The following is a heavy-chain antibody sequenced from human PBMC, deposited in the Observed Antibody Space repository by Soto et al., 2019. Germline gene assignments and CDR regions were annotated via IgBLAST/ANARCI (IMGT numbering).Heavy chain of an antibody. V-gene: IGHV1-69*01. J-gene: IGHJ6*02. Sequence: QVQLVQSGAEVKKPGSSVKVSCKASGGTFSSYAISWVRQAPGQGLEWMGGIIPIFGTANYAQKFQGRVTITADESTSKAYMELSSLRSEDTAVYYCARDYAYSNYLSYYYYGMDVWGQGTTVTVSS. CDR3: ARDYAYSNYLSYYYYGMDV. CDR2: IIPIFGTA. CDR1: GGTFSSYA. D-gene: IGHD4-4*01.